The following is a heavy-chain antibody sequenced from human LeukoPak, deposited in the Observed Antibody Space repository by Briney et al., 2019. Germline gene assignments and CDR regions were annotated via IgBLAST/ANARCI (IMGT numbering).Heavy chain of an antibody. V-gene: IGHV4-59*01. CDR1: GGSISSYY. J-gene: IGHJ6*03. Sequence: PSETLSLACTVSGGSISSYYWSWIRQPPGKGLEWIGYIYYSGSTNYNPSLKSRVTISVDTSKNQFSLKLSSVTAADTAVYFCARTTEGGYTYDYFYYYYMDVWGKGTTVTISS. CDR3: ARTTEGGYTYDYFYYYYMDV. CDR2: IYYSGST. D-gene: IGHD5-18*01.